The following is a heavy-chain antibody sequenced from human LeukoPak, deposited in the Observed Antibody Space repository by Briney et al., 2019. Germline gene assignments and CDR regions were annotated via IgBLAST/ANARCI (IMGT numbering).Heavy chain of an antibody. J-gene: IGHJ4*02. CDR2: IKQDGSEK. Sequence: PGGSLRLSCAASGFTFSNYWMSWVRQAPGKGLEWVANIKQDGSEKYYVDSVKGRFTISRDNAKNSLYLQMNSLRAEDTAVYYCAKSSAVIVVVPAARSPFDYWGQGTLVTVSS. D-gene: IGHD2-2*01. V-gene: IGHV3-7*03. CDR1: GFTFSNYW. CDR3: AKSSAVIVVVPAARSPFDY.